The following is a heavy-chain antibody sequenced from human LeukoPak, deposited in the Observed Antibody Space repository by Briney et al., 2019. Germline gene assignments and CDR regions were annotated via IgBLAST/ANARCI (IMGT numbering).Heavy chain of an antibody. D-gene: IGHD6-13*01. J-gene: IGHJ4*02. CDR2: ISGSGDST. CDR3: AKAPGSSWYPIDY. CDR1: GFTFSTYA. V-gene: IGHV3-23*01. Sequence: PGGSLRLSCAASGFTFSTYAVNWVRQAPGKGLEWVSTISGSGDSTYYADSVKGRFTISRDNSKDTLYLQMNSLRAEDTAVYYCAKAPGSSWYPIDYWGQGTLVTVSS.